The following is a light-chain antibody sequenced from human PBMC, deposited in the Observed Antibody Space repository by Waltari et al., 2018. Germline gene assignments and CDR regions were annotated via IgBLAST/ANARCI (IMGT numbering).Light chain of an antibody. CDR1: HSISSH. CDR2: GAS. V-gene: IGKV3-15*01. CDR3: QQYNIWPPWT. J-gene: IGKJ1*01. Sequence: EIVMTQSPATLSVSPGARATLSCRASHSISSHLAWYQQKPGQAPRLLLYGASTRATGIPARFSGSGSGTECTLTINSLQSEDVAVYYCQQYNIWPPWTFGQGTKVEIK.